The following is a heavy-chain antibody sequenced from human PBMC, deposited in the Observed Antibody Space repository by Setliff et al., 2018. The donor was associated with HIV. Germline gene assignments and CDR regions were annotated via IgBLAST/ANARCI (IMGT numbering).Heavy chain of an antibody. CDR3: ARDPPSSNPTLQYAFDL. V-gene: IGHV1-18*01. CDR2: SSPNGNT. Sequence: ASVKVSCKASGYTSVKFGISWVRQAPGQGLEWLGWSSPNGNTKYHYSLQGRVTMTTGTPTSTAFMELRSLTSDDTAVYFCARDPPSSNPTLQYAFDLWGQGTMVT. CDR1: GYTSVKFG. D-gene: IGHD4-4*01. J-gene: IGHJ3*01.